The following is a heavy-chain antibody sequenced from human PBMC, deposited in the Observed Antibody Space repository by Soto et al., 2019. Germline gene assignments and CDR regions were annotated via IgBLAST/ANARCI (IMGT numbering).Heavy chain of an antibody. CDR2: IYYSGST. V-gene: IGHV4-31*03. J-gene: IGHJ4*02. Sequence: QVQLQESGPGLVKPSQTLSLTCTVSGGSISSGGYYWSWIRQHPGKGLEWIGYIYYSGSTYYNPFLKSRVTISVYTSKKQFSLKLSSVTAADTAVYYCARGDCSGGSCYPGPDYWGQGTLVTVSS. CDR1: GGSISSGGYY. D-gene: IGHD2-15*01. CDR3: ARGDCSGGSCYPGPDY.